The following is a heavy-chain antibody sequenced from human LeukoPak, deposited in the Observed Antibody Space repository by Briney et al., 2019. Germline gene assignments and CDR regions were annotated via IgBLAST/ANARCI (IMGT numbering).Heavy chain of an antibody. D-gene: IGHD1-26*01. CDR1: GGSSGSYY. Sequence: SETLSLTCTFSGGSSGSYYWSWIRQPPGKGLEWIGYIHYSGSTNYNPSLRSRATISLDTSKNQVSLKLSSVTAADTALYYCARRASGSYPDYFDFWGQGTLVTVSS. CDR2: IHYSGST. V-gene: IGHV4-59*08. CDR3: ARRASGSYPDYFDF. J-gene: IGHJ4*02.